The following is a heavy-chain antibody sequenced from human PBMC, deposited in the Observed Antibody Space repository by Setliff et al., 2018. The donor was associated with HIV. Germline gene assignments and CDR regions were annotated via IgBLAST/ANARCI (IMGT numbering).Heavy chain of an antibody. Sequence: SETLSLTCSVSGASVNSTFYHWAWIRQPPGQGLEWIGSVYYFGGAFYNPSLESRVTISADLSKKGFSLRLSSVTVADTAVYYCAKDQGCSRTSCYGNYYYGMDVWGQGTTVTVSS. CDR2: VYYFGGA. V-gene: IGHV4-39*02. CDR3: AKDQGCSRTSCYGNYYYGMDV. J-gene: IGHJ6*02. D-gene: IGHD2-2*01. CDR1: GASVNSTFYH.